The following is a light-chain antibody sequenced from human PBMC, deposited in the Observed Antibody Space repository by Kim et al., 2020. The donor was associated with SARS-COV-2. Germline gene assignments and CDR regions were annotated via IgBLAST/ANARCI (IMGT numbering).Light chain of an antibody. CDR2: DAS. Sequence: LSPGERATPSCKASQSVYSNSVAWYQQKPGQTPRLLIYDASSRATAIADRFSGSGSGTDFTLTISRLEPDDFAVYYCQQYGSSPTFGQGTKVDIK. V-gene: IGKV3-20*01. CDR1: QSVYSNS. J-gene: IGKJ1*01. CDR3: QQYGSSPT.